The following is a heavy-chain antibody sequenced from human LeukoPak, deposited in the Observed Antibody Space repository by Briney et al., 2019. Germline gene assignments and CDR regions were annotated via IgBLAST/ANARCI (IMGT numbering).Heavy chain of an antibody. D-gene: IGHD3/OR15-3a*01. J-gene: IGHJ4*02. CDR2: INSDGSST. CDR3: ASGTGYYPSDY. CDR1: GFTFSSYW. V-gene: IGHV3-74*01. Sequence: GGSLRLSCAASGFTFSSYWMHWVRQAPGKGLVWVSRINSDGSSTSYADSVKGRFIISRDNAKNTLYLQMNSLRAEDTAVYYCASGTGYYPSDYWGQGTLVTVSS.